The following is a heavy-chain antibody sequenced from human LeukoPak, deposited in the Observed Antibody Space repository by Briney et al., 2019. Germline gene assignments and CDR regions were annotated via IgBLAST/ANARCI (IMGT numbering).Heavy chain of an antibody. CDR2: INPNSGGT. D-gene: IGHD2-8*01. J-gene: IGHJ4*02. V-gene: IGHV1-2*02. CDR1: GFTFTDYY. Sequence: ASVKVSCKASGFTFTDYYLHWVRQAPGQGLEWMGWINPNSGGTNYAQKFQGRVTMTRDTSISTAYMELSRLRSDDTAVYYCARDHHCTNGVCYRIDYWGQGTLVTVSS. CDR3: ARDHHCTNGVCYRIDY.